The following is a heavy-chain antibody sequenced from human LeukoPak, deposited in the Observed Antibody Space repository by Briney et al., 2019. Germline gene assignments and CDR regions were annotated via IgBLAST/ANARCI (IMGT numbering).Heavy chain of an antibody. CDR2: INAGNGNT. Sequence: GASVKVSCKASGYTFTSYAMHWVRQAPGQRFEWMGWINAGNGNTKYSQKFQGRVTITRDTSASTAYMELSSLRSEDTAVYYCARGENGGYYYRPGFDYWGQGTLVTVSS. CDR3: ARGENGGYYYRPGFDY. CDR1: GYTFTSYA. V-gene: IGHV1-3*01. J-gene: IGHJ4*02. D-gene: IGHD3-22*01.